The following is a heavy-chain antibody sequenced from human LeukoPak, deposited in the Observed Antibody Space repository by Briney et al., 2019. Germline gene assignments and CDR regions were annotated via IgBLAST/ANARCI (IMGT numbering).Heavy chain of an antibody. D-gene: IGHD5-18*01. V-gene: IGHV1-18*01. Sequence: GASVKVSCKASGYTFTSYSISWVRQAPGQGLEWMGWISAYNGNTNYAQKLQGRVTMTTDTSTSTAYMELRSLRSDDTAVYYCARWDTAMVSNWFDPWGQGTLVTVSS. J-gene: IGHJ5*02. CDR3: ARWDTAMVSNWFDP. CDR1: GYTFTSYS. CDR2: ISAYNGNT.